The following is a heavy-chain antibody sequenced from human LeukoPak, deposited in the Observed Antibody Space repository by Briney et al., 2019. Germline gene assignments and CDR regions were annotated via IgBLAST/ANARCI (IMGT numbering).Heavy chain of an antibody. Sequence: GGSLRLSCAASGFTFSSYEMNWVRQAPGKGLEWISYISSSGDTKNYADSVKGRFTISRDNAKNSLYLQMNSLRGEDAAIYYCARIRGYYCDYWGQGTVVTVSS. CDR2: ISSSGDTK. V-gene: IGHV3-48*03. J-gene: IGHJ4*02. CDR1: GFTFSSYE. CDR3: ARIRGYYCDY.